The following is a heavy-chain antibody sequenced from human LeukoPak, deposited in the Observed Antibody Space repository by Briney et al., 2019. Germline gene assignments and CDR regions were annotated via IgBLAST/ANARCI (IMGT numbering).Heavy chain of an antibody. Sequence: GGSLRLSCAASGFTFSSYGMHWVRQAPGKGLEWVAVISYDGSNKYYADSVKGRFTISRDNSKNTLYLQMNSLRDEDTAVYYCAREPVGGDWFDPWGQGTLVTVSS. J-gene: IGHJ5*02. CDR3: AREPVGGDWFDP. CDR1: GFTFSSYG. D-gene: IGHD2-2*01. CDR2: ISYDGSNK. V-gene: IGHV3-30*03.